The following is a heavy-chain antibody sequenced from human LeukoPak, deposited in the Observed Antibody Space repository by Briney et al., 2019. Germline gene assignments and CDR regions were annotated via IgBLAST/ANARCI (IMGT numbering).Heavy chain of an antibody. V-gene: IGHV1-2*02. CDR2: IIPNNGGT. D-gene: IGHD6-13*01. J-gene: IGHJ6*02. Sequence: ASVKVSCKASGYTFTDYFIHWVRQAPGQGLEWMGWIIPNNGGTAYAQNFRGRVTMTWDTSINTAYMELARLRSDDTAIYYCARYGSSLDVWGQGTTVTVSS. CDR1: GYTFTDYF. CDR3: ARYGSSLDV.